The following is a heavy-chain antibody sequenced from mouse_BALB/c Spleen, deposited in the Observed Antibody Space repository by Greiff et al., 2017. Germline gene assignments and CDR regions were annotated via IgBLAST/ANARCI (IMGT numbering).Heavy chain of an antibody. CDR1: GFTFSSFG. Sequence: EVKLVESGGGLVQPGGSRKLSCAASGFTFSSFGMHWVRQAPEKGLEWVAYISSGSSTIYYADTVKGRFTISRDNPKNTLFLQMTSLRSEDTAMYYCARGYEGAMDYWGQGTSVTVSS. D-gene: IGHD2-14*01. CDR3: ARGYEGAMDY. V-gene: IGHV5-17*02. J-gene: IGHJ4*01. CDR2: ISSGSSTI.